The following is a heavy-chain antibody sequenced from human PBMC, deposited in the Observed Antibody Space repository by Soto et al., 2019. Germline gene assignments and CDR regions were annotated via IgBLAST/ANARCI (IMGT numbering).Heavy chain of an antibody. CDR1: GYTFTSYD. J-gene: IGHJ5*02. CDR3: ARGGYYDILTGYYSNWFDP. Sequence: ASVKASCKASGYTFTSYDINWVRQATGQGLGWMGWMNPNSGNTGYAQKFQGRATMTRNTSISTAYMELSSLRSEDTAVYYCARGGYYDILTGYYSNWFDPWGQGTLVTVSS. CDR2: MNPNSGNT. V-gene: IGHV1-8*01. D-gene: IGHD3-9*01.